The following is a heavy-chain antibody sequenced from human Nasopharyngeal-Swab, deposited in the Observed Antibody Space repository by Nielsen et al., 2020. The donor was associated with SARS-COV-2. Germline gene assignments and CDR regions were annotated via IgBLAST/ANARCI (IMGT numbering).Heavy chain of an antibody. J-gene: IGHJ4*02. CDR2: IDPSDSYT. D-gene: IGHD3-22*01. V-gene: IGHV5-10-1*01. CDR3: ATTYYYDSSGYPLPYY. Sequence: VRQMPGKGLEWMGRIDPSDSYTNYSPSFQGHVTISADKSISTAYLQWSSLKASDTAMYYCATTYYYDSSGYPLPYYWSQGTLVTVSS.